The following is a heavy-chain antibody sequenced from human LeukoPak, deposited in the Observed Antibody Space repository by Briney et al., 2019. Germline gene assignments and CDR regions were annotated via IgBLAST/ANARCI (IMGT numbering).Heavy chain of an antibody. CDR2: INPNSGGT. J-gene: IGHJ4*02. Sequence: GASVKVSCKASGYTFTGYYMHWVRQAPGQGLEWMGWINPNSGGTNYAQKFQGRVTMTRDTSISTAYMELSRLRSDDTAVYYCASLPHHGFGGFSADYWGRGPLVTVSS. CDR3: ASLPHHGFGGFSADY. CDR1: GYTFTGYY. D-gene: IGHD3-10*01. V-gene: IGHV1-2*02.